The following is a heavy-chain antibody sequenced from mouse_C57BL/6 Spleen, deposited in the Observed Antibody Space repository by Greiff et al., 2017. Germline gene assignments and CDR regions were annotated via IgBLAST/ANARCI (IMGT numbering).Heavy chain of an antibody. CDR1: GYTFTSYW. D-gene: IGHD2-4*01. CDR3: ARSGGSTMIQGECDMDY. CDR2: IDPSDSYT. Sequence: QVQLQQPGAELVMPGASVKLSCKASGYTFTSYWMHWVKQRPGQGLEWIGEIDPSDSYTNYNQKFKGKSTLTVDKSSSTAYMQLSSLTSEDSAVYDCARSGGSTMIQGECDMDYWGQGTSVTVSS. J-gene: IGHJ4*01. V-gene: IGHV1-69*01.